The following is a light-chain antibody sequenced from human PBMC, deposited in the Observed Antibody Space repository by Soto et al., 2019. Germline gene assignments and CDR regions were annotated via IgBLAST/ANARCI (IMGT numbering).Light chain of an antibody. CDR3: GSWDSILSAYV. CDR1: SSNIGGNS. J-gene: IGLJ1*01. Sequence: QSALTQPPSVSAAPGQKVTISCSGSSSNIGGNSVSWYQQLPGTAPKLLIYDDNKRPSGIPDRFSGSKSGTSATLGITGFQTGDEADYYCGSWDSILSAYVFGTGTKVTVL. CDR2: DDN. V-gene: IGLV1-51*01.